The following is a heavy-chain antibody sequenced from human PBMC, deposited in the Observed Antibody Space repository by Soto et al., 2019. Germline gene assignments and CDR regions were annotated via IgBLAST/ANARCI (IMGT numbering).Heavy chain of an antibody. Sequence: HPGGSLRLSCAASGFTFSDSGMHWVRQAPGKGLEWVAVISFDGSHIYYAESVKGRFTISRDNSKNTLYLQMDSLRGDETAVYYCVKSLDGYNVDYWGQGTLVTVSS. D-gene: IGHD5-12*01. CDR1: GFTFSDSG. CDR3: VKSLDGYNVDY. CDR2: ISFDGSHI. J-gene: IGHJ4*02. V-gene: IGHV3-30*18.